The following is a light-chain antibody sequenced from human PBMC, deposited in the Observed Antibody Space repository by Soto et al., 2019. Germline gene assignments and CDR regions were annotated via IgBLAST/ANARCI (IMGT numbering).Light chain of an antibody. CDR3: QQRSNWPPYT. V-gene: IGKV3-11*01. Sequence: EIVLTQSPATLSLSPGERATLSCRASQSVSNSLAWYQQKPGQAPRLLIYDASNRATGIPARFSGSGYGTDFTLTISSLEPEDFAVYYCQQRSNWPPYTFGQGTKLEIK. J-gene: IGKJ2*01. CDR2: DAS. CDR1: QSVSNS.